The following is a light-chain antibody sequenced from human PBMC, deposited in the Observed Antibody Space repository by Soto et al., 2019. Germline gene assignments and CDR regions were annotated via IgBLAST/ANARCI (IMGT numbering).Light chain of an antibody. J-gene: IGKJ1*01. CDR3: QHYNSYSET. CDR2: KAS. Sequence: DIQMTQSPSTLSASVGDRVTITCRASQSISSWLAWYQQKPGKAPKVLIYKASSLQSGVPLRFSGSGYGTEFTLTISSLQPDDFATYDCQHYNSYSETFGQGTKVEIK. V-gene: IGKV1-5*03. CDR1: QSISSW.